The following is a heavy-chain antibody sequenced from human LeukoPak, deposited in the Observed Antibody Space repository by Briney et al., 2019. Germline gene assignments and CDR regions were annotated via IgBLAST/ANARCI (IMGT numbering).Heavy chain of an antibody. CDR2: INLNSGGT. CDR1: GYTFTSYG. J-gene: IGHJ4*02. D-gene: IGHD3-9*01. Sequence: GASVKVSCKASGYTFTSYGISWVRQAPGQGLEWMGWINLNSGGTNDAQKFQDRVTMTRDTSISTAYMELSRLRSGDTAVYYCARSPDILTGENFDFWGQGTLVTVSS. V-gene: IGHV1-2*02. CDR3: ARSPDILTGENFDF.